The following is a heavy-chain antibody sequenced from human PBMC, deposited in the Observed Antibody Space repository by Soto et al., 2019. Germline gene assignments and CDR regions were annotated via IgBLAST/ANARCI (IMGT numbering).Heavy chain of an antibody. CDR3: RSTLATPYSSRPFDI. Sequence: EVQLVESGGGLVKPGGSLRLSCAASGFTFSSSDMTWVRQAPGKGLEWVSSISSPSTYIYYADSVKDRFTISRDNDRNLLYLQMNSLRADDMAVYYCRSTLATPYSSRPFDIWGQGTMVNVSS. CDR1: GFTFSSSD. V-gene: IGHV3-21*02. D-gene: IGHD2-21*01. CDR2: ISSPSTYI. J-gene: IGHJ3*02.